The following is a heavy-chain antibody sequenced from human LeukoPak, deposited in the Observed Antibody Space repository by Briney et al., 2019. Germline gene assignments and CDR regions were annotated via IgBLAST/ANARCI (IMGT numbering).Heavy chain of an antibody. V-gene: IGHV3-23*01. J-gene: IGHJ4*02. D-gene: IGHD5-24*01. CDR1: GFTFNNYA. CDR3: AKDRGDGYTNYGDS. Sequence: GGSLRLSCAASGFTFNNYATSWVRQAPGKGLEWVSTIRGSGGTTYLADSVKGRFTVSRDSSKNTLYLQMNSLRAEDTAVYYCAKDRGDGYTNYGDSWGQGTLVTVSS. CDR2: IRGSGGTT.